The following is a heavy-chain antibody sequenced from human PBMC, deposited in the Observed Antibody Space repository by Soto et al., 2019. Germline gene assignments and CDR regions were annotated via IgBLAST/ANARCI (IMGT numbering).Heavy chain of an antibody. CDR3: ARDGRPATGYYYYYYGMDV. V-gene: IGHV3-74*01. J-gene: IGHJ6*02. Sequence: GGSLRLSCAASGFTFSSYWMHWVRQAPGKGLVWVSRINSDGSSTSYADSVKGRFTISRDNAKNTLYLQMNSLRAEDTAVYYCARDGRPATGYYYYYYGMDVWGQGTTVTVSS. CDR2: INSDGSST. CDR1: GFTFSSYW. D-gene: IGHD5-12*01.